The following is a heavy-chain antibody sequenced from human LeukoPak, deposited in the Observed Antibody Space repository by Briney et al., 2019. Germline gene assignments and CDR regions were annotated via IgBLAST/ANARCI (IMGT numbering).Heavy chain of an antibody. J-gene: IGHJ5*02. CDR2: IYHSGST. CDR3: ARQRRRSWFDP. CDR1: GYSISSGYY. V-gene: IGHV4-38-2*02. Sequence: PSETLSLTCTVSGYSISSGYYWGWIRLPPGKGLEWIGSIYHSGSTYYNPSLKSRVAISVDTSKNQFSLRLSSVTAADTAVYYCARQRRRSWFDPWGQGTLVTVSS.